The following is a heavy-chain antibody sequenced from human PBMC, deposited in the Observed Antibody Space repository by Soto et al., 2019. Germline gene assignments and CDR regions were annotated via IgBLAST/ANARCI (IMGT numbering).Heavy chain of an antibody. CDR3: ARVDVGVSARRYFDY. D-gene: IGHD6-6*01. Sequence: QVQLQESGPGLVKPSETLSLTCTVSGGSVSSGGYYWSWIRQPPGKGLEWIGYNHYSGSTAYTPSLRGGVTISVDTSKNQCSVKLSSVTAADTAVYYCARVDVGVSARRYFDYWGQGTLVTVSS. CDR2: NHYSGST. J-gene: IGHJ4*02. V-gene: IGHV4-61*08. CDR1: GGSVSSGGYY.